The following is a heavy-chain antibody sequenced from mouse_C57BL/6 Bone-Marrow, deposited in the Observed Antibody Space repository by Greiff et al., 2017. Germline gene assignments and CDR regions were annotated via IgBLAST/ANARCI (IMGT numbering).Heavy chain of an antibody. Sequence: EVQLQQSGPELVKPGASVKISCKASGYTFTDYYMNWVKQSHGKSLEWIGDINPNNGGTSYNQKFKGKATLTVDKSSSTAYMELRSLTSEDSAVYYCARGGRYTHFDYWGQGTTLTVSS. CDR1: GYTFTDYY. D-gene: IGHD2-12*01. CDR3: ARGGRYTHFDY. J-gene: IGHJ2*01. CDR2: INPNNGGT. V-gene: IGHV1-26*01.